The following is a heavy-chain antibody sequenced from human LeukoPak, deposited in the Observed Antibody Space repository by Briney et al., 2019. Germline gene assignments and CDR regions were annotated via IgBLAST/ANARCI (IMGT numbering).Heavy chain of an antibody. V-gene: IGHV4-31*03. CDR2: IYYSGST. J-gene: IGHJ3*02. Sequence: PSETLSLTCTVSGGSISSGGYYWSWIRQHPGKGLEWIGYIYYSGSTYYNPSLKSRVTISVDTSKNQFSLKLSSVTAADTAAYYCARGFPKLFGYYDSSGYPAAGDAFDIWGQGTMVTVSS. D-gene: IGHD3-22*01. CDR1: GGSISSGGYY. CDR3: ARGFPKLFGYYDSSGYPAAGDAFDI.